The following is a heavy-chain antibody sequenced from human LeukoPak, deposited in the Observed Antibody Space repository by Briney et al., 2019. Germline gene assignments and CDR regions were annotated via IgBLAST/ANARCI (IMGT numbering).Heavy chain of an antibody. V-gene: IGHV4-30-2*02. J-gene: IGHJ4*02. D-gene: IGHD3-9*01. Sequence: PSETLSLTCSVAGESISRGSYSWSWIRQPPGKGLEWIGYIYHSGSTYYNPSLKSRVTISVDTSKNQFSLKLSSVTAADTAVYYCASYYDILTGFDYWGQGTLVTVSS. CDR2: IYHSGST. CDR3: ASYYDILTGFDY. CDR1: GESISRGSYS.